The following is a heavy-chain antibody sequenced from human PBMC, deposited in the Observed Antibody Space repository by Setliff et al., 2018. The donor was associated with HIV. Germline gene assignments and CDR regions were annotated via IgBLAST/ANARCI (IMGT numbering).Heavy chain of an antibody. CDR3: ATWRGVGATA. V-gene: IGHV4-34*01. CDR1: GGSLSGYY. J-gene: IGHJ4*02. CDR2: INRRGST. Sequence: SETLSLTCAVYGGSLSGYYWSWIRQSPGKGLEWIGEINRRGSTNYNPSFKSRVTISPDTSKNQFSLKMNSVTAADTAVYYCATWRGVGATAWGQGTLVTVSS. D-gene: IGHD1-26*01.